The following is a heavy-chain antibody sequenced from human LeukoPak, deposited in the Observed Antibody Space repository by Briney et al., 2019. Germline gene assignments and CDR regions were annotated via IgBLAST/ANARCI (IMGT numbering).Heavy chain of an antibody. Sequence: ATVKISCKASGYTFTDYYMHWVQQALGKGLEWMGRVDPEDGETIYAEKFQGRVTITADTSTDTAYMELGSLRSEDTAVYYCARLVWSGYYVSDAFDIWGQGTMVTVSS. CDR1: GYTFTDYY. D-gene: IGHD3-3*01. CDR2: VDPEDGET. J-gene: IGHJ3*02. V-gene: IGHV1-69-2*01. CDR3: ARLVWSGYYVSDAFDI.